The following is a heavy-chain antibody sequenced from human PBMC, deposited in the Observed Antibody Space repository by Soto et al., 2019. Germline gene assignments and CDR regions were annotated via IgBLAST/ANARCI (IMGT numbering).Heavy chain of an antibody. J-gene: IGHJ6*02. V-gene: IGHV4-61*01. CDR1: GGSVSSESHY. CDR3: AREQYDFRSGSYYYAMEV. D-gene: IGHD3-3*01. Sequence: SETLSLTCTVSGGSVSSESHYWSWIRQTPGKGLEWIGYIYYTGSTNYNPFLKGRVTMSVDTSRDQVSLRLRSVTRADTAVYYCAREQYDFRSGSYYYAMEVWGQGTKVTVSS. CDR2: IYYTGST.